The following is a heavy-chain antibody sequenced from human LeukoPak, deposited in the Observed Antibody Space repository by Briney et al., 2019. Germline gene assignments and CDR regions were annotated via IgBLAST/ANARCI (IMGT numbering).Heavy chain of an antibody. CDR2: ISYDGSNK. J-gene: IGHJ4*02. Sequence: GRSLRLSCAASGFPFSIYAMHWVRQAPGKGLEWVAVISYDGSNKYYADSVKGRFTISRDNSKNTLYLQMNSLRAEDTAVYYCARVTYGSGTYGAFDYWGQGTLVTVSS. V-gene: IGHV3-30*04. D-gene: IGHD3-10*01. CDR3: ARVTYGSGTYGAFDY. CDR1: GFPFSIYA.